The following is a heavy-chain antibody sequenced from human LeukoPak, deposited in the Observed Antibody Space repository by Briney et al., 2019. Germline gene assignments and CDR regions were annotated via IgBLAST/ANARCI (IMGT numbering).Heavy chain of an antibody. CDR3: AKGNNSLSYNFDY. CDR1: GFSFRDFS. J-gene: IGHJ4*02. Sequence: VGSLRLSCAASGFSFRDFSMHWVRQVPGKGLEWVSLISGDGGVTHYADSWRGRFTISRDNDKSSLFLQMNSLRVEDTAFYYCAKGNNSLSYNFDYWGQGTRVTVSS. CDR2: ISGDGGVT. D-gene: IGHD2/OR15-2a*01. V-gene: IGHV3-43*02.